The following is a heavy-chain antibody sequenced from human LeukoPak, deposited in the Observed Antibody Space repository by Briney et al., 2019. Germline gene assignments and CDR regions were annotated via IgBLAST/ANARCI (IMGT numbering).Heavy chain of an antibody. CDR1: GYTFTGSY. D-gene: IGHD2-2*03. CDR3: ARGLDIVVVPAVN. CDR2: INPNSGGT. V-gene: IGHV1-2*02. J-gene: IGHJ4*02. Sequence: ASVKVSCKASGYTFTGSYMHWVRQAPGQGLEWMGWINPNSGGTNYAQKFQGRVTMTRDTSISTAYMELSRLRSDDTAVYYCARGLDIVVVPAVNWGQGTLVTVSS.